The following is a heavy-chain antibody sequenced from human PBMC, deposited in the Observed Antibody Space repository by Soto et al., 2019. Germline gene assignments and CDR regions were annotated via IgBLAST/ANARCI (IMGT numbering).Heavy chain of an antibody. J-gene: IGHJ4*02. Sequence: EVQLVESGGGLIQPGGSLRLSCAASGFAVSSKYMTWVRQAPGKGLEWVSVIYGGGTTYYADSVKGRFTIYREPSKNTLYLQMNSLRSEDTAVYYCVQTTGWPGFDFWGQGTLVTVSS. V-gene: IGHV3-53*01. CDR3: VQTTGWPGFDF. D-gene: IGHD6-19*01. CDR1: GFAVSSKY. CDR2: IYGGGTT.